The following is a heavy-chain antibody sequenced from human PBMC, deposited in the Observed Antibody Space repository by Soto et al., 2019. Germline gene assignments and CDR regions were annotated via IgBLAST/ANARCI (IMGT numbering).Heavy chain of an antibody. CDR1: GYTFTSYD. D-gene: IGHD6-13*01. CDR2: MNPNSGNT. CDR3: ARRGYSSSWYYYYYYGMDV. Sequence: QVQLVQSGAEVKKPGASVKVSCKASGYTFTSYDINWVRLATGQGLEWMGWMNPNSGNTGYAQKFQGRVTMTRNTSISTAYMELSSLRSEDTAVYYCARRGYSSSWYYYYYYGMDVLGQGTTVTVSS. V-gene: IGHV1-8*01. J-gene: IGHJ6*02.